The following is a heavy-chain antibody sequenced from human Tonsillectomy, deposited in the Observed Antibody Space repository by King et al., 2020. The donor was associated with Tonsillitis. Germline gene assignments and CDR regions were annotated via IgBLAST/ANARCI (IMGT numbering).Heavy chain of an antibody. Sequence: VQLVESGGGLVQPGGSLRLSCAASGFTFSSYEMNWVRQAPGKGLEWVSYISSSGSTIYYADSVKGRFTISRDNAKNSLYLQMNSLRAEDTAVYYCARAGGGGYPGGSWLRPPDAFDIWGQGTMVTVSS. CDR1: GFTFSSYE. CDR3: ARAGGGGYPGGSWLRPPDAFDI. CDR2: ISSSGSTI. D-gene: IGHD2-15*01. J-gene: IGHJ3*02. V-gene: IGHV3-48*03.